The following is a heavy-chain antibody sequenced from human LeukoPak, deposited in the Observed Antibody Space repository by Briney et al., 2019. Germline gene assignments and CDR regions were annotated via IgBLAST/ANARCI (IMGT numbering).Heavy chain of an antibody. J-gene: IGHJ3*02. Sequence: GGSLRLSCAASGFTFSDYYMSWIRQAPGKGLEWVSYISSSGSTIYYADSVKGRFTISRDNAKNSLYLQMNSLRAEDTAVYYCARVGDYGYYVAFDIWGQGTMVTVSS. D-gene: IGHD4-17*01. CDR3: ARVGDYGYYVAFDI. V-gene: IGHV3-11*04. CDR1: GFTFSDYY. CDR2: ISSSGSTI.